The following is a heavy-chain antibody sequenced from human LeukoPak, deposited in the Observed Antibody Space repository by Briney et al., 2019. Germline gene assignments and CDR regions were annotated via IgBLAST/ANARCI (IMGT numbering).Heavy chain of an antibody. CDR3: ARDLWLADY. V-gene: IGHV4-39*01. D-gene: IGHD6-19*01. J-gene: IGHJ4*02. CDR1: GGSISSSSYY. Sequence: PSETLSLTCTVSGGSISSSSYYWGWIRQPPGKGLEWIGSIYYSGSTYYNPSLKSRVTISVDTSKNQFSLKLSSVTAADTAVYYCARDLWLADYWGQGTLVTVSS. CDR2: IYYSGST.